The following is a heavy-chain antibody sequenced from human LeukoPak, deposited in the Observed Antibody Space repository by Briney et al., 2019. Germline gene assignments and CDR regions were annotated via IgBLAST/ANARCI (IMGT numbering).Heavy chain of an antibody. Sequence: GGSLRLSCAASGFTFSSYSMNWVRQAPGKGLEWVSYISSSSSTIYYADSVKGRFTISRDNAKNSPYLQMNSLRAEDTAVYYCARVSGWYRGGDYFDYWGQGTLVTVSS. J-gene: IGHJ4*02. CDR3: ARVSGWYRGGDYFDY. D-gene: IGHD6-19*01. CDR1: GFTFSSYS. V-gene: IGHV3-48*01. CDR2: ISSSSSTI.